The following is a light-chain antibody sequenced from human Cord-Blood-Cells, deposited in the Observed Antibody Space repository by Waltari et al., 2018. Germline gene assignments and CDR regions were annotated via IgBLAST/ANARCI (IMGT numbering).Light chain of an antibody. CDR1: SSDVGSSNL. J-gene: IGLJ3*02. CDR3: CSYAGSNTWV. CDR2: EGS. Sequence: QSALTQPASVSGSPGQSITIPCTGTSSDVGSSNLVSWYQQHPGKAPKLMIYEGSKRPSGVSDRFSGSKSGNTASLTISGLQAEDEADYYCCSYAGSNTWVFGGGTKLTVL. V-gene: IGLV2-23*01.